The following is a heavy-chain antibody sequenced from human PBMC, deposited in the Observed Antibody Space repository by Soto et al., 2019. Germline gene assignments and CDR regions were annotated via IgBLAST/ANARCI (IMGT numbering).Heavy chain of an antibody. CDR3: ARGFSAGKGSPPDY. CDR2: LSGSGGST. J-gene: IGHJ4*02. D-gene: IGHD3-10*01. CDR1: GSSFIKYA. V-gene: IGHV3-23*01. Sequence: LRLSCAASGSSFIKYAMSWVRQAPGKGLEWVSGLSGSGGSTSSADSVKGRFAISRDNSRNTLYLQMNSLRDGDTAIYYCARGFSAGKGSPPDYWGQGTLVTVSS.